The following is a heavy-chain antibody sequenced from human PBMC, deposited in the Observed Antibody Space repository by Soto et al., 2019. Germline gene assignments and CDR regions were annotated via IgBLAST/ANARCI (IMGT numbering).Heavy chain of an antibody. Sequence: GGSLRLSCAASGFTFSSYAMHWVRQAPGKGLEWVAVISYDGSNKYYADSVKGRFTISRDNSKNTLYLQMNGLRAEDTAVYYCARDRFRDCTNGVCSYYYYGMDVWGQGTTVTVSS. CDR3: ARDRFRDCTNGVCSYYYYGMDV. J-gene: IGHJ6*02. CDR1: GFTFSSYA. D-gene: IGHD2-8*01. V-gene: IGHV3-30-3*01. CDR2: ISYDGSNK.